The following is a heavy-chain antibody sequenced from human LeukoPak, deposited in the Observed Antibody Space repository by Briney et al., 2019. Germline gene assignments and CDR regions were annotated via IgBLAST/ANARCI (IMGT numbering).Heavy chain of an antibody. Sequence: GGSLRLSCAVSGFAVSSNYITWVPQAPGKGLEWVSVIYSGGSTYYADSVKGRFTISRDNSENTVYLQMSSLRAEDTAVYYCARDFSGVDYFDYWGQGTLVTVSS. J-gene: IGHJ4*02. CDR1: GFAVSSNY. CDR3: ARDFSGVDYFDY. V-gene: IGHV3-53*01. CDR2: IYSGGST. D-gene: IGHD3-10*01.